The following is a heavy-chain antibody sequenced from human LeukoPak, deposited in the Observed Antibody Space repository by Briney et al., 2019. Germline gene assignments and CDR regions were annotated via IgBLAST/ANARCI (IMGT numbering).Heavy chain of an antibody. CDR3: ARSSYSSSSSV. D-gene: IGHD6-6*01. CDR1: GSTFSGCW. Sequence: PGGPLRLSCAVSGSTFSGCWMSWSRQAPGKGLEWVASINSDGSEGYYADVVKGRFTISRDNAKNSLYLQINSLRAEDTAVYYCARSSYSSSSSVWGQGTMVTVSS. J-gene: IGHJ3*01. V-gene: IGHV3-7*03. CDR2: INSDGSEG.